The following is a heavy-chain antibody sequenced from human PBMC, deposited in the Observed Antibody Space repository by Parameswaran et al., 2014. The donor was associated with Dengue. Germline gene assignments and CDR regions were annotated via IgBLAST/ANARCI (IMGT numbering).Heavy chain of an antibody. V-gene: IGHV3-49*02. Sequence: VRQAPGKGLEWVGFIRSKAYGGTTEYAASVKGRFTISRDDSKSIAYLQMNSLKTEDTAVYYCTSTEEYGDWVRMPDIWGQGTVVTVSS. CDR2: IRSKAYGGTT. D-gene: IGHD4-17*01. CDR3: TSTEEYGDWVRMPDI. J-gene: IGHJ3*02.